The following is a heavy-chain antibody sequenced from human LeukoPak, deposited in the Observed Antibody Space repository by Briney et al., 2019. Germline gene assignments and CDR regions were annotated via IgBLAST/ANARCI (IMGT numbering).Heavy chain of an antibody. J-gene: IGHJ4*02. Sequence: ASVKVSCKASGYTFTGYYMHWVRRAPGQGLEWMGWINPNSGGTNYAQKFQGRVTMTRDTSISTAYMELSRLRSDDTAVYYCARGRVVVPATLTYWGQGTLVTVSS. D-gene: IGHD2-2*01. V-gene: IGHV1-2*02. CDR2: INPNSGGT. CDR1: GYTFTGYY. CDR3: ARGRVVVPATLTY.